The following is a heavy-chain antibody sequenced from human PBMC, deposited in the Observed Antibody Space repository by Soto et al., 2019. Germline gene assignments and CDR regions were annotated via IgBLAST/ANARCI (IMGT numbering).Heavy chain of an antibody. J-gene: IGHJ5*02. CDR1: GGSFSGHY. V-gene: IGHV4-34*01. Sequence: SETLSLTCAVYGGSFSGHYGSWIRQPPGKGLDWIGEINHSGGTSYNPSLKSRVTISVDTSKSQVSLKLSSVTAADTAVYFCARGTPSPLIVRSSRGPWFDPWGQGTLVTVSS. D-gene: IGHD2-15*01. CDR3: ARGTPSPLIVRSSRGPWFDP. CDR2: INHSGGT.